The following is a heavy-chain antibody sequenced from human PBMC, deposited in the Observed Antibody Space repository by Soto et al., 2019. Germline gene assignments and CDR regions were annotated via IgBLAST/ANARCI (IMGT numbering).Heavy chain of an antibody. CDR1: GYTFTSYG. CDR3: ARDQYGYSSSCPGY. J-gene: IGHJ4*02. CDR2: ISAYNGNT. V-gene: IGHV1-18*01. Sequence: QVQLVQSGAEVKKPGASVKVSCKASGYTFTSYGISWVRQAPGHGLECMGWISAYNGNTNYAQKLQGRVTMTTDTSKSTAYMELRSLRSDDTAVYYCARDQYGYSSSCPGYWGQGTLVTVSS. D-gene: IGHD6-13*01.